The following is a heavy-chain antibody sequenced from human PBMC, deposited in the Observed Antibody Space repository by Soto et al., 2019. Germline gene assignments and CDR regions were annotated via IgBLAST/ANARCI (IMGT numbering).Heavy chain of an antibody. D-gene: IGHD3-22*01. CDR3: ARDLGVWKGYLPDNWFDP. J-gene: IGHJ5*02. V-gene: IGHV1-2*02. CDR1: GYTFTDYY. Sequence: ASVKVSCKASGYTFTDYYMHWLRQAPGQGLEWMGWINPNSGDTKIPHKFQGRVTMTRDTSITTAYMELTSLRSDDTAVYYCARDLGVWKGYLPDNWFDPWGQGTLVTVSS. CDR2: INPNSGDT.